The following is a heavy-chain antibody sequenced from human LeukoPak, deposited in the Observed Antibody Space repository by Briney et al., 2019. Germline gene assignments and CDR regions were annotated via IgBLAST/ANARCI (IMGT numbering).Heavy chain of an antibody. V-gene: IGHV4-38-2*02. CDR3: AREPKRGYIAVAPFDY. J-gene: IGHJ4*02. D-gene: IGHD6-19*01. CDR1: GYSISSGYY. CDR2: IYHSGST. Sequence: SETLSLTCTVSGYSISSGYYWGWIRQPPGKGLEWIGSIYHSGSTYYNPSLKSRVTISVDTSKNQFSLKLSSVTAADTAVYYCAREPKRGYIAVAPFDYWGQGTLVTVSS.